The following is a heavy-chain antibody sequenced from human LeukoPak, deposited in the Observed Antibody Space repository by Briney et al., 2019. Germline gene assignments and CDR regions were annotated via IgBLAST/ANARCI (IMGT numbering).Heavy chain of an antibody. D-gene: IGHD5-12*01. CDR3: ARRYSGYEYFEY. CDR1: GYSFTNSW. CDR2: IYPGDSDT. J-gene: IGHJ4*02. Sequence: GEPLKTSGKGSGYSFTNSWSGWVRQMPGKGLEWMGIIYPGDSDTRYSPSFQGQATISADKSINTDYLHWSSLKASDTAMYYCARRYSGYEYFEYCGQGTLVTVSS. V-gene: IGHV5-51*01.